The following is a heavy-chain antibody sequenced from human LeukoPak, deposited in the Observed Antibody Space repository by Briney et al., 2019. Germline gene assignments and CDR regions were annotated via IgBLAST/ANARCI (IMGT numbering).Heavy chain of an antibody. CDR1: GFSLSGYW. J-gene: IGHJ5*02. D-gene: IGHD2-15*01. Sequence: GGSLRLSCVASGFSLSGYWMYWVRQAPGKGLMYISRNNGDGSTTNYADVVKGRFTMSRDNVKNTLYLQMNSLRVEDTAVNYCARDPRNVGLAPWGQGTLVTVSS. CDR3: ARDPRNVGLAP. CDR2: NNGDGSTT. V-gene: IGHV3-74*01.